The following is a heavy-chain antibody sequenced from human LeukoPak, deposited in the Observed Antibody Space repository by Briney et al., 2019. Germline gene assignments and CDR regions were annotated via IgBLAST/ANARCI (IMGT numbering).Heavy chain of an antibody. V-gene: IGHV1-18*04. Sequence: GASVKVSCKASGYTFTDYYMHWVRQAPGQGLEWMGWISPYNDNKKFLQKLQARVTMTTDTSTSTAYMELRSLTSDDTAIYYCAREESIGSYQFLHDSWGQGTLVTVSS. D-gene: IGHD3-10*01. CDR2: ISPYNDNK. CDR1: GYTFTDYY. CDR3: AREESIGSYQFLHDS. J-gene: IGHJ4*02.